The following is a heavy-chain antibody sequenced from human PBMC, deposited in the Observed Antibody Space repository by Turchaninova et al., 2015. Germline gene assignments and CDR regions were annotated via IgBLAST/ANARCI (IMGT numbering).Heavy chain of an antibody. CDR2: INHSGST. J-gene: IGHJ4*02. D-gene: IGHD6-19*01. CDR1: CGSFSGYY. Sequence: QVQLQQWGAGLLKPSVTLSLTCSVYCGSFSGYYWSCICQPPGKGPEGIVEINHSGSTNYNPSLKSRVTISVDTSKNQFSLKLSSVTAADTAVYYCARGHPPGYSSGRRRLFDYWGQGTLVTVSS. V-gene: IGHV4-34*01. CDR3: ARGHPPGYSSGRRRLFDY.